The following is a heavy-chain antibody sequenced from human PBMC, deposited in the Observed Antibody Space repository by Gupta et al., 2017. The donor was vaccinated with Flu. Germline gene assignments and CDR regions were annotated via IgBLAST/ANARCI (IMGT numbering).Heavy chain of an antibody. CDR1: GYSISSGYY. J-gene: IGHJ5*02. CDR2: RYHSGST. CDR3: ARGMGGYVNGGSDWFAP. Sequence: QVQLQESGPGLVKPSATLSLTCVVSGYSISSGYYWGWIRQPPGKGLEWIGSRYHSGSTYYNPSLTSRLTITLDASKNQFSLNLTSVTAADTAVYYCARGMGGYVNGGSDWFAPWGPGVLVTVSS. V-gene: IGHV4-38-2*01. D-gene: IGHD6-25*01.